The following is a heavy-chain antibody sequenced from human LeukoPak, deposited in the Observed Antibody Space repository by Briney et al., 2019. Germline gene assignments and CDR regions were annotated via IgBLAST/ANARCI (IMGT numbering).Heavy chain of an antibody. J-gene: IGHJ6*02. CDR2: MNPNSGAT. Sequence: ASVKVSCKASGYTFTSYDINWLRQATGQGPEWMGWMNPNSGATGYAQKFQGRVTMTTDTSTSTAYMELRSLRSDDTAVYYCARRSSSASSYYYYGMDVWGQGTTVTVSS. D-gene: IGHD6-6*01. CDR1: GYTFTSYD. CDR3: ARRSSSASSYYYYGMDV. V-gene: IGHV1-8*01.